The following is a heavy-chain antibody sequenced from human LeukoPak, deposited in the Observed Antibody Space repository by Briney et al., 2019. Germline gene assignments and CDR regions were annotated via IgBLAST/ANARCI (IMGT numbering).Heavy chain of an antibody. J-gene: IGHJ4*02. D-gene: IGHD3-22*01. Sequence: PGGSLRLSCVASGFAFSSYSMNWVRQAPGKGLEWVSSISSSSNYIYDADSVKGRFIISRDNAKNSLYLQMNSLRAEDTAVYFCARYRNKYYCDSSGSLNPFDYWGQGTLVTVSS. V-gene: IGHV3-21*01. CDR2: ISSSSNYI. CDR3: ARYRNKYYCDSSGSLNPFDY. CDR1: GFAFSSYS.